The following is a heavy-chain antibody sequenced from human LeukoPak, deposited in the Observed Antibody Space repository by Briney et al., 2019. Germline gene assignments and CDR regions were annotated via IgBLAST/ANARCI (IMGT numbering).Heavy chain of an antibody. V-gene: IGHV3-23*01. CDR2: ISGSGGST. D-gene: IGHD4-17*01. Sequence: AGSLRLSCAASGVTFSSYAMSWVRQAPGKGLEWVSAISGSGGSTYYADPVKGRSTISRANSQNTRHLQRNSLRAEVTAVYNCAKEAIYDYVDWANFDYWGQRTLVTVSS. CDR1: GVTFSSYA. CDR3: AKEAIYDYVDWANFDY. J-gene: IGHJ4*02.